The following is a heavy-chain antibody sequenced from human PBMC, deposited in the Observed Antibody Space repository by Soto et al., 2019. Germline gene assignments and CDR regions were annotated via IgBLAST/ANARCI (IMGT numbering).Heavy chain of an antibody. Sequence: SVKGRFTISRDNAKNSLYLRMSSLRAEDTAVYFCARDWEDSSDRNDAFDIWGQGTMVTVSS. V-gene: IGHV3-21*01. CDR3: ARDWEDSSDRNDAFDI. D-gene: IGHD4-17*01. J-gene: IGHJ3*02.